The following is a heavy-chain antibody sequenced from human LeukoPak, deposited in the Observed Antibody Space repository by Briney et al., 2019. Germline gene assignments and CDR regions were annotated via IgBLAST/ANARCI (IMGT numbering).Heavy chain of an antibody. CDR1: GYTFTGYY. J-gene: IGHJ3*02. D-gene: IGHD2/OR15-2a*01. V-gene: IGHV1-2*02. CDR2: INPNSGGT. CDR3: ARDCNRVVCPPGAFDI. Sequence: PEASVKVSCKASGYTFTGYYMHWVRQAPGQGLEWMGWINPNSGGTNYAQKFQGRVTMTRDTSISTAYMELSRLRSDDTAVYYCARDCNRVVCPPGAFDIWGQGTMVTVSS.